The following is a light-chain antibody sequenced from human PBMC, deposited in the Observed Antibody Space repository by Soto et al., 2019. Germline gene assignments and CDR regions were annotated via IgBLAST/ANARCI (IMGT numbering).Light chain of an antibody. V-gene: IGLV2-11*01. Sequence: QSVLTQPRSLSGSPGQSVTISCTGTSSDVGGYNYVSWYQQHPGKAPKLMIYDVTKRPSGVPDRFSGSKSGNTASLTISGLQAEDEADYYCCSFSGSPYVFGSGTKVTVL. CDR3: CSFSGSPYV. CDR2: DVT. CDR1: SSDVGGYNY. J-gene: IGLJ1*01.